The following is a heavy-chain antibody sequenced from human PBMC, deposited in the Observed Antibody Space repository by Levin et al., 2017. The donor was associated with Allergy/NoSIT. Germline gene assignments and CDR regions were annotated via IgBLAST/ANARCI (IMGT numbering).Heavy chain of an antibody. CDR1: GFTFSSYA. D-gene: IGHD3-3*01. Sequence: PGGSLRLSCAASGFTFSSYAMHWVRQAPGKGLEWVALISYDGGRKYYADFVKGRFSISRDNSKNTLDLQMHTLTPEDTALYYCAKDTSVGVGSYFNGVDVWGQGTTVTVSS. CDR2: ISYDGGRK. J-gene: IGHJ6*02. V-gene: IGHV3-30*18. CDR3: AKDTSVGVGSYFNGVDV.